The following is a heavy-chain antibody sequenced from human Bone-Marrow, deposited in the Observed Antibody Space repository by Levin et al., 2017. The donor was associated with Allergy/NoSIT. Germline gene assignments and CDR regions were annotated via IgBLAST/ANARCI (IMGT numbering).Heavy chain of an antibody. V-gene: IGHV1-69*01. J-gene: IGHJ6*02. CDR2: IIPIFGTA. D-gene: IGHD3-3*01. CDR1: GGTFSSYA. CDR3: ARGGRLRFYDYYGMDV. Sequence: KISCKASGGTFSSYAISWVRQAPGQGLEWMGGIIPIFGTANYAQKFQGRVTITADESTSTAYMELSSLRSEDTAVYYCARGGRLRFYDYYGMDVWGQGTTVTVSS.